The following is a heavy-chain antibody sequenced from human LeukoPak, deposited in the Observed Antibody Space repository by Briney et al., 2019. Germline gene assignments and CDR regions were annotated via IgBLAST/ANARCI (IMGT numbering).Heavy chain of an antibody. V-gene: IGHV3-23*01. CDR3: AKDRLRLPF. Sequence: PGGSLRLSCAASEFIFSNYAMSWVRQAAGKGLEWVSAMSGRGGSTYYAGSVKGRFTISRDNSKNTLYLQMNSLRAEDTAVYYCAKDRLRLPFWGQGTLVIVSS. D-gene: IGHD6-25*01. J-gene: IGHJ4*02. CDR1: EFIFSNYA. CDR2: MSGRGGST.